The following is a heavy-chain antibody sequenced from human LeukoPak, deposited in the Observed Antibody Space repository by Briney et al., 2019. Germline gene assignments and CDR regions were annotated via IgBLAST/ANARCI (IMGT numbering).Heavy chain of an antibody. V-gene: IGHV3-23*01. J-gene: IGHJ4*02. D-gene: IGHD6-13*01. CDR3: TKNQILDDTGSWYAY. CDR1: GFTFRTYA. CDR2: ISDGGGRT. Sequence: PGGSLRLSCGASGFTFRTYAMSWVRQAPGKGLEWVSGISDGGGRTFYAESVKGRFTVSRDNSKNTLYLRMSSLRAEDTAIYYCTKNQILDDTGSWYAYWGQGTLVTVSS.